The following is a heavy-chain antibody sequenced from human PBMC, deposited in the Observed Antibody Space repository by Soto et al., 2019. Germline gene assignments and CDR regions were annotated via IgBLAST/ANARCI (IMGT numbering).Heavy chain of an antibody. CDR2: ISGSSRYI. J-gene: IGHJ6*02. CDR1: GFTFSSYS. CDR3: ARDRLVAATSAPPYCYYGMDV. D-gene: IGHD2-15*01. Sequence: GGSLRLSCAASGFTFSSYSMNWVRQAPGKGLEWVSSISGSSRYIYYTDSVKGRFTISRDDTKKSLYLQINSLRAEDTAVYYCARDRLVAATSAPPYCYYGMDVWGQGTTVTVSS. V-gene: IGHV3-21*01.